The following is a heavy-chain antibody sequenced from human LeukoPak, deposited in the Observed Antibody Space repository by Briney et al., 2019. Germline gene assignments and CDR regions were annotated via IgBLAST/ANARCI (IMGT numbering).Heavy chain of an antibody. CDR2: ISGSGGSK. J-gene: IGHJ5*02. D-gene: IGHD3-16*01. V-gene: IGHV3-23*01. CDR1: GFIFSSYA. Sequence: GGSLRLSCAASGFIFSSYAISWVRQAPGKGLEWVSAISGSGGSKYYADSVKGRFTISRDNSENTLYLQMNSLRAEDTAVYYCVTPAEVNWFDPWGQGTLVTVSS. CDR3: VTPAEVNWFDP.